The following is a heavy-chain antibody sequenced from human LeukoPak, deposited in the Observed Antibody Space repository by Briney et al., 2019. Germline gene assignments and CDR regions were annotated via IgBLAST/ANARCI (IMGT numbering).Heavy chain of an antibody. CDR3: ASSIRGVARNFDY. V-gene: IGHV3-53*01. CDR2: IYSGGSA. J-gene: IGHJ4*02. Sequence: TGGSLRLSCAAPGFTVSSNYMSWVRQAPGKGLEWVSVIYSGGSAYYADSVKGRFTISRDNSKNTLYLQMNSLRAEDTAVYYCASSIRGVARNFDYWGQGTLVTVSS. CDR1: GFTVSSNY. D-gene: IGHD5-12*01.